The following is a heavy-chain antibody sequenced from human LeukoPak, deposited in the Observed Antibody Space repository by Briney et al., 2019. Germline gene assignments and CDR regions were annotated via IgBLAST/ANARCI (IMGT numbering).Heavy chain of an antibody. CDR2: IWYDGSNK. CDR3: AKESLPLTTGFDY. D-gene: IGHD3-3*01. V-gene: IGHV3-33*06. CDR1: GFTLSSYG. J-gene: IGHJ4*02. Sequence: GGSLRLSCAASGFTLSSYGMHWVRQAPGKGLEWVAVIWYDGSNKYYADSVKGRFTISRDNSKNTLYLQMNSLRAEDTAVYYCAKESLPLTTGFDYWGQGTLVTVSS.